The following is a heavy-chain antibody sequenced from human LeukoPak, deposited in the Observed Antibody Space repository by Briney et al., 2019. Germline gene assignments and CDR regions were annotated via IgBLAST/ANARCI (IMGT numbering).Heavy chain of an antibody. CDR2: IYYSGST. CDR3: ARSHSVWTSFDY. CDR1: GGSISSYY. Sequence: PSETLSPTCTVSGGSISSYYWSWIRQPPGKGLEWIGYIYYSGSTNYNPSLKSRVTISVDTSKNQFSLKLSSVTAADTAVYYCARSHSVWTSFDYWGQRTLVTVSS. V-gene: IGHV4-59*01. J-gene: IGHJ4*02. D-gene: IGHD2-2*01.